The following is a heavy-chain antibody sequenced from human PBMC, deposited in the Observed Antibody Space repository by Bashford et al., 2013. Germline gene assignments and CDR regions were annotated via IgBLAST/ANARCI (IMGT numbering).Heavy chain of an antibody. J-gene: IGHJ4*02. CDR2: ITAYSTTT. CDR3: ATGSSPSY. V-gene: IGHV3-23*01. Sequence: GSLRLSCAVSGFAFSNYAMSWVRQVPGKGLEWVSSITAYSTTTWYGDAVKGRFSVSRDNSKNTLYLQMDNLRAEDTAIYYCATGSSPSYWGQGALVTVSS. D-gene: IGHD2-15*01. CDR1: GFAFSNYA.